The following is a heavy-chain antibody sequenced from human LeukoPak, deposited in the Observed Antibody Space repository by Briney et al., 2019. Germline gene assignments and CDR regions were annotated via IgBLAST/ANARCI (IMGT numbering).Heavy chain of an antibody. J-gene: IGHJ4*02. CDR3: ARVTGYMIEDYFDY. D-gene: IGHD3-22*01. V-gene: IGHV4-39*07. CDR2: IHYSGST. CDR1: GGSISSSSYY. Sequence: SGTLSLTCTVSGGSISSSSYYWGWIRQPPGKGLEWIGSIHYSGSTYYNPSLKSRVTISVDTSKNQFSLRLSSMTAADTAVYYCARVTGYMIEDYFDYWGQGTLVTVSS.